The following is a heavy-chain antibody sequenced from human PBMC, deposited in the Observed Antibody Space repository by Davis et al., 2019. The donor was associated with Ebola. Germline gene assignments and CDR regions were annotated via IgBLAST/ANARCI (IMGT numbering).Heavy chain of an antibody. Sequence: GGSLRLSCAASGFTFSSYAMHWVRQAPGKGPEWVAVISYDGSNKYYADSVKGRFTISRDNSKNTLYLQMNSLRAEDTAVYYCARGGILWGNWFDPWGQGTLVTVSS. D-gene: IGHD3-10*01. V-gene: IGHV3-30-3*01. CDR3: ARGGILWGNWFDP. CDR2: ISYDGSNK. J-gene: IGHJ5*02. CDR1: GFTFSSYA.